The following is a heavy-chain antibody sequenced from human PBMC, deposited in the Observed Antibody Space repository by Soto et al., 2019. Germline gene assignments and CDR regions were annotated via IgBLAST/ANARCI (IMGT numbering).Heavy chain of an antibody. CDR1: GYTFTSYG. J-gene: IGHJ5*02. CDR2: ISAYNGNT. CDR3: ARDSAWRFLEWLSNWFDP. D-gene: IGHD3-3*01. Sequence: GASVKVSCKASGYTFTSYGISWVRQAPGQGLEWMGWISAYNGNTNYAQKLQGRVTMTTDTSTSTAYMELRSLRSDDTAVYYCARDSAWRFLEWLSNWFDPWGQGTLVTVSS. V-gene: IGHV1-18*01.